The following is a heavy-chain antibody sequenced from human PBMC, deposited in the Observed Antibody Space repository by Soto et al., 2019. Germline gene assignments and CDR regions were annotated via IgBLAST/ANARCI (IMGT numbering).Heavy chain of an antibody. V-gene: IGHV1-18*04. J-gene: IGHJ4*02. Sequence: ASVKVSCKASGYTFTSYGISWVRQAPGQGLEWMGWISAHNGNTDYAQKFQGRVTMTTDTSASTASMELRSLRSDDTAVYYCARGSYISSWYSLDYWGQGTLVTVSS. CDR3: ARGSYISSWYSLDY. CDR2: ISAHNGNT. CDR1: GYTFTSYG. D-gene: IGHD6-13*01.